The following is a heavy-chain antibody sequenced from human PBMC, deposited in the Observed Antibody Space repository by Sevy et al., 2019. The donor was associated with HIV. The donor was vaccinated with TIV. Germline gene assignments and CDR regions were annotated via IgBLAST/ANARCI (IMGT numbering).Heavy chain of an antibody. D-gene: IGHD5-18*01. Sequence: GGSLGLSCAASGFTFDDYAIYWVRQAPGKGLEWVSGISWNSGSIGYADSVKGRFTISRDNAKNSLYLQMNSLRPEDTALYYCAKGYRYGLPIQYGMDVWGQGTTVTVSS. J-gene: IGHJ6*02. V-gene: IGHV3-9*01. CDR2: ISWNSGSI. CDR1: GFTFDDYA. CDR3: AKGYRYGLPIQYGMDV.